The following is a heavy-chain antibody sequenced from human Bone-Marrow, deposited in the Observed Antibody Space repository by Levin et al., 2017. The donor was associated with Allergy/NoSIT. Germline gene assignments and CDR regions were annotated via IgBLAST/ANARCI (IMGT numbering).Heavy chain of an antibody. Sequence: SETLSLTCTVSGGSISSGDYYWSWIRQPPGKGLEWIGYIYYSGSTYYNPSLKSRVTISVDTSKNQFSLKLSSVTAADTAVYYCARAPYSSSIRFDPWGQGTLVTVSS. CDR1: GGSISSGDYY. J-gene: IGHJ5*02. V-gene: IGHV4-30-4*01. CDR2: IYYSGST. D-gene: IGHD6-6*01. CDR3: ARAPYSSSIRFDP.